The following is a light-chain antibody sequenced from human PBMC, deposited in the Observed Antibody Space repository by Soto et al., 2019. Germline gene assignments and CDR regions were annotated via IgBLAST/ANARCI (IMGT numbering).Light chain of an antibody. V-gene: IGKV3-15*01. J-gene: IGKJ1*01. Sequence: EIVLSQSPATLSLSPGERATLSCRASQSVRSYLAWYQQKPGQAPRLLIYDAFTRATGIPARFSGTGSETEFTLTISSLQSEDFALYYCQQYNDWPLTFGQGTKVDIK. CDR1: QSVRSY. CDR3: QQYNDWPLT. CDR2: DAF.